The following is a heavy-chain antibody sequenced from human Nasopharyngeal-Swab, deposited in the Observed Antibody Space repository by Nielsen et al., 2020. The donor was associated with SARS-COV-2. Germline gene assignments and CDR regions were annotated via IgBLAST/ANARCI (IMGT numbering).Heavy chain of an antibody. V-gene: IGHV5-51*01. J-gene: IGHJ4*02. CDR3: ARRHEYGEALDY. CDR2: IYPGDSDT. CDR1: RYRFTNYW. D-gene: IGHD4-17*01. Sequence: GESLKISCKGSRYRFTNYWIAWVRQVPGKGLEWMGIIYPGDSDTRYSPSFQGQVTISADKSISTAYLQWSSLKASDTAMYYCARRHEYGEALDYWGQGTLVTVSS.